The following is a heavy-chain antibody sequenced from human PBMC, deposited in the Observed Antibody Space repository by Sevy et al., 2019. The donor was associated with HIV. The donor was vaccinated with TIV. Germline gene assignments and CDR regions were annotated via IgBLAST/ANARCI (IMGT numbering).Heavy chain of an antibody. CDR3: ARGRGAAAGTEGMDV. J-gene: IGHJ6*02. Sequence: SETLSLTCAVYGGSFSGYYWSWIRQPPGKGLEWIGEINHSGSTNYNPSLKSRVTISVDTSKNQFSLKLSSVTAADTAVYYCARGRGAAAGTEGMDVWGQGTTVTVSS. D-gene: IGHD6-13*01. CDR2: INHSGST. CDR1: GGSFSGYY. V-gene: IGHV4-34*01.